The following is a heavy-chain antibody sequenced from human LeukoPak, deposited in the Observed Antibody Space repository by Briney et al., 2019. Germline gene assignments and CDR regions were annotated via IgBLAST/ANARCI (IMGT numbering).Heavy chain of an antibody. CDR2: IYYSGST. J-gene: IGHJ4*02. CDR3: VRSPNSYGTDYYFDY. D-gene: IGHD5-18*01. V-gene: IGHV4-59*01. Sequence: SETLSLTCTFSGGSISSYYWSWIRQPPGKGLECIGYIYYSGSTNYNPSLTSQVTISVDTSKNQFSLNLSSVTASDTPLYFCVRSPNSYGTDYYFDYWGQGTLVTVSS. CDR1: GGSISSYY.